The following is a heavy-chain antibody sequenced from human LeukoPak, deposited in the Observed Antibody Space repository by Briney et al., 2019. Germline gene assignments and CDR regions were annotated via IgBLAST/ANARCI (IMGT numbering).Heavy chain of an antibody. D-gene: IGHD6-6*01. Sequence: PGGSLRLSCAASGFTFSSYSMNWVRQAPGRGLEWVSAISSSSTYIYYADSVNGRFTISRDNAKNTLYLQMDSLRAEDTAVYYCVRDRPHNWFDPWGQGTLVTVSS. CDR1: GFTFSSYS. CDR2: ISSSSTYI. CDR3: VRDRPHNWFDP. J-gene: IGHJ5*02. V-gene: IGHV3-21*01.